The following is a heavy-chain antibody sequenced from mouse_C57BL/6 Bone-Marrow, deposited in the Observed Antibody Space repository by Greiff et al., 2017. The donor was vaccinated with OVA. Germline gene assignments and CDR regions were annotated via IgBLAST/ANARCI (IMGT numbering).Heavy chain of an antibody. CDR1: GFSLTSYG. Sequence: VKLVESGPGLVQPSQSLSITCTVSGFSLTSYGVHWVRQSPGKGLEWLGVIWSGGSTDYNAAFISRLSISKDNSKSQVFFKMNSLQADDTAIYYCARTYYDYGHWYFDVWGTGTTVTVSS. V-gene: IGHV2-2*01. J-gene: IGHJ1*03. D-gene: IGHD2-4*01. CDR3: ARTYYDYGHWYFDV. CDR2: IWSGGST.